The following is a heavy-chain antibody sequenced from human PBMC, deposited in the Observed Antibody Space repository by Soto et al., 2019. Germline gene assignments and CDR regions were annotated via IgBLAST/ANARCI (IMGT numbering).Heavy chain of an antibody. D-gene: IGHD2-2*01. Sequence: QVQLVQSGAEVKKPGSSVKVSCKASGGTFSSYAISWVRQAPGQGLEWMGGIIPIFGTANYAQKFQGRVTITADESTSTAYMELSSLRSEDTAVYYCARLSYCSSASCYANNYYYYYGMDVWGQGTTVTVSS. V-gene: IGHV1-69*01. CDR3: ARLSYCSSASCYANNYYYYYGMDV. CDR1: GGTFSSYA. CDR2: IIPIFGTA. J-gene: IGHJ6*02.